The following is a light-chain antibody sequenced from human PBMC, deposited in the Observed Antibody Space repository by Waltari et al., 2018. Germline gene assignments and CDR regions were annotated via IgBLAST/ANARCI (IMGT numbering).Light chain of an antibody. J-gene: IGLJ2*01. CDR1: ALPKKY. CDR3: YSTDSTGNHVV. V-gene: IGLV3-10*01. CDR2: DDN. Sequence: SYELTQPPSVSVSPGQTARITCSGDALPKKYAFWYQQKSGQAPVLIIYDDNKRPSGIPERFLGSSAGTMATLTISGAQVEDEADYYCYSTDSTGNHVVFGGGTKLTVL.